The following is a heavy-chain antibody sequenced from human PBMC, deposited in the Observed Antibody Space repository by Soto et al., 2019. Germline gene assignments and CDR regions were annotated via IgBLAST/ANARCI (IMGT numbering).Heavy chain of an antibody. J-gene: IGHJ1*01. CDR3: AKYRWGASTVTSIH. CDR2: ISPIFGTA. Sequence: SVKVSCKASGGTISSYAISWVRQAPGQGLEWMGGISPIFGTANSVTGRFTISRDNSKNTLYLQLSSLRGEDKALYYCAKYRWGASTVTSIHWGRGTLDTVSS. D-gene: IGHD4-4*01. CDR1: GGTISSYA. V-gene: IGHV1-69*05.